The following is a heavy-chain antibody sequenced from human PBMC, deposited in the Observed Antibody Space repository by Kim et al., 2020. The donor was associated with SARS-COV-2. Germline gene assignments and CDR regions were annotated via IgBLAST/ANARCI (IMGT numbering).Heavy chain of an antibody. V-gene: IGHV3-21*01. J-gene: IGHJ3*02. CDR3: ARWGYCTNGVCYRGAFDI. CDR2: ISSSSSYI. CDR1: GFTFSSYS. Sequence: GGSLRLSCAASGFTFSSYSMNWVRQAPGKGLEWVSSISSSSSYIYYADSVKGRFTISRDNAKNSLYLQMNSLRAEDTAVYYCARWGYCTNGVCYRGAFDIWGQGTMVTVSS. D-gene: IGHD2-8*01.